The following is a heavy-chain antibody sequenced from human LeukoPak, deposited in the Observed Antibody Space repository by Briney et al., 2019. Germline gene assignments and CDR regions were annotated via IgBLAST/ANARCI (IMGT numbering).Heavy chain of an antibody. Sequence: SETLSLTCTVSGGSISSSSYYWGWIRQPPGKGLEWIGSIYYSGSTYYNPSLKSRVTISVDTSKNQFSLKLSSVTAADTAVYYCARGVSDFWSGYYPYYFDYWGQGTLVTVSS. CDR1: GGSISSSSYY. CDR2: IYYSGST. CDR3: ARGVSDFWSGYYPYYFDY. V-gene: IGHV4-39*01. J-gene: IGHJ4*02. D-gene: IGHD3-3*01.